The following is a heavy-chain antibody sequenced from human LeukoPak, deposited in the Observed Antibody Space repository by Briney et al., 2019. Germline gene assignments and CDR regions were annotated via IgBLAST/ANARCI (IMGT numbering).Heavy chain of an antibody. Sequence: PSETLSLTCAVYGGSFSGYYWSWICQPPGKGLEWIGEINHSGSTNYNPSLKSRVTISVDTSKNQFSLKLSSVTAADTAVYYCARSFRAMLNYWGQGTLVTVSS. J-gene: IGHJ4*02. CDR3: ARSFRAMLNY. V-gene: IGHV4-34*01. D-gene: IGHD2-2*01. CDR2: INHSGST. CDR1: GGSFSGYY.